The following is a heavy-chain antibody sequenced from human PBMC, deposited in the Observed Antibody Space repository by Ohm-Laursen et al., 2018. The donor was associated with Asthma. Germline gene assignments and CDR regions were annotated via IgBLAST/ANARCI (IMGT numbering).Heavy chain of an antibody. V-gene: IGHV3-48*02. J-gene: IGHJ4*02. Sequence: GSLRLSCAASGFTFSSYSMNWVRQAPGKGLEWVSSISSSSTIYYADSVKGRFTISRDNAKNSLYLQMSSLRDEDTAVYYCARDRGGDRSFDYWGQGTLVTVSS. D-gene: IGHD2-21*02. CDR1: GFTFSSYS. CDR2: ISSSSTI. CDR3: ARDRGGDRSFDY.